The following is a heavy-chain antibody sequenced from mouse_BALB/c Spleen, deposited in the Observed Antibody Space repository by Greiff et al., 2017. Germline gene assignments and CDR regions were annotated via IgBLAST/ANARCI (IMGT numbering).Heavy chain of an antibody. CDR2: INPYYGST. V-gene: IGHV1-39*01. CDR3: ARLEYGNRYAMDY. J-gene: IGHJ4*01. CDR1: GYSFTDYI. D-gene: IGHD2-10*02. Sequence: VQLQQTGPELVKPGASVKISCKASGYSFTDYIMLWVKQSHGKSLEWIGNINPYYGSTSYNLKFKGKATLTVDKSSSTAYMQLNSLTSEDSAVYYCARLEYGNRYAMDYWGQGTSVTVSS.